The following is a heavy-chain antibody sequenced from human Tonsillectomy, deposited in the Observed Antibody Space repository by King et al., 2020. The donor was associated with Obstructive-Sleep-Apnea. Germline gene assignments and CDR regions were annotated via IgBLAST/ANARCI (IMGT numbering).Heavy chain of an antibody. CDR3: AREYWGPDY. CDR2: IKQDGSVK. D-gene: IGHD3-16*01. V-gene: IGHV3-7*01. Sequence: VQLVESGGGLVQPGGSVRLSCGASGFTFSSYWMTWVRRAPGKGLEWLANIKQDGSVKNYEDSVKGRFTISRDNAKKSVFLQMNSLTAEDTAVYYCAREYWGPDYWGQGTLVTVSS. J-gene: IGHJ4*02. CDR1: GFTFSSYW.